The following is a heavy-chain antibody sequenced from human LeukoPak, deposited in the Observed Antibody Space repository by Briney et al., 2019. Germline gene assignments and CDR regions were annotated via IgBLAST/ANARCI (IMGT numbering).Heavy chain of an antibody. CDR1: GFAFSNAW. J-gene: IGHJ4*02. CDR2: IKSKIDGGTS. D-gene: IGHD6-13*01. Sequence: GGSLRLSCAASGFAFSNAWMSWVRQAPGKGLEWVGRIKSKIDGGTSDYAAAVKDRFTMSRDDSKNTLYLQMNSLKTEDTAVYYCTGVSRSSWYDYWGQGTLVTVSS. V-gene: IGHV3-15*01. CDR3: TGVSRSSWYDY.